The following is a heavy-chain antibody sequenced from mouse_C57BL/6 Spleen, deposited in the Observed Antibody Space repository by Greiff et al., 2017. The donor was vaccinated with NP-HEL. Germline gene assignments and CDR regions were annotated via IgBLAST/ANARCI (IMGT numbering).Heavy chain of an antibody. V-gene: IGHV1-4*01. Sequence: QVQLKESGAELARPGASVKMSCKASGYTFTSYTMHWVKQRPGQGLEWIGYINPSSGYTKYNQKFKDKATLTADKSSSTAYMQLSSLTSEDSAVYYCARPDDGYFAYWGQGTLVTVSA. CDR1: GYTFTSYT. CDR2: INPSSGYT. CDR3: ARPDDGYFAY. D-gene: IGHD2-3*01. J-gene: IGHJ3*01.